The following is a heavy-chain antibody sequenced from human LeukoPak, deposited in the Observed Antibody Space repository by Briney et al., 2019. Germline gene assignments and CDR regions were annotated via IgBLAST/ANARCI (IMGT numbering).Heavy chain of an antibody. D-gene: IGHD3-22*01. CDR1: GFTFSSLG. Sequence: VGSPRLSSASTGFTFSSLGMHSVRQAPCNWLQWVAVISFDGSNKYYADSVNGQFTISRDNSKNTPYLQMNSLRAEDTAVNYCAKDLESSGYDAFDIWGKGTMVTVSS. J-gene: IGHJ3*02. V-gene: IGHV3-30*18. CDR2: ISFDGSNK. CDR3: AKDLESSGYDAFDI.